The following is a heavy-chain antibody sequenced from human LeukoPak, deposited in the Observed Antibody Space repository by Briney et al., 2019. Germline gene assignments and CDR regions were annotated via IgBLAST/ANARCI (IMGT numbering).Heavy chain of an antibody. Sequence: SQTLSLTCTVSGGSISSGDYYWSWIRQPPGKGLEWIGYIYYSGSTYYNPSLKSRVTISVDTSKNQFSLKLSSVTAADTAVYYCARGANKYSDMGVDGLDWFDPWGQGTLATVSS. CDR3: ARGANKYSDMGVDGLDWFDP. CDR2: IYYSGST. V-gene: IGHV4-30-4*08. D-gene: IGHD1-26*01. CDR1: GGSISSGDYY. J-gene: IGHJ5*02.